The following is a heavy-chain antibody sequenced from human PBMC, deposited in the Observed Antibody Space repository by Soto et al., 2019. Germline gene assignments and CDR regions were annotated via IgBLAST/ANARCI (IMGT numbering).Heavy chain of an antibody. Sequence: SGTLSLNCSVPFGCIPIYFWNWIRQPPGKGLEWIGYMYYGGSTNYNPSLKSRVTVSGDTSKNDFSLKLTSVTAADTAVYYCARSTGYGDSYFDYWGRG. V-gene: IGHV4-59*01. CDR1: FGCIPIYF. D-gene: IGHD5-18*01. CDR2: MYYGGST. CDR3: ARSTGYGDSYFDY. J-gene: IGHJ4*02.